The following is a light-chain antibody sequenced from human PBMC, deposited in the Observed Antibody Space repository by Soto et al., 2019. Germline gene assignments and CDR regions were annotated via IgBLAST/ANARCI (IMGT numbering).Light chain of an antibody. CDR3: QQYNNWPWT. CDR2: GAS. Sequence: EIVMTQSPATLSVSPGERATLSCRASQSVSSNLAWYQQKPGQAPRLLIYGASTRATGIPARFGGSRSGTEFTLPISSLQSEDFAVYYCQQYNNWPWTFGQGTKVEIK. CDR1: QSVSSN. V-gene: IGKV3-15*01. J-gene: IGKJ1*01.